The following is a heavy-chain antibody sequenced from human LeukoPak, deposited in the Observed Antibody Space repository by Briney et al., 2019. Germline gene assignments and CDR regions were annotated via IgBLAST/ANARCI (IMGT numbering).Heavy chain of an antibody. Sequence: PGGSLRLSCAASGFTFSNAWMSRVRQAPGKGLEWVGRIKSKTDGGTTDYAAPVKGRFTISRDDSKNTLYLQMNSLKTEDTAVYYCTTELITLDAFDIWGQGTMVTVSS. CDR2: IKSKTDGGTT. D-gene: IGHD3-22*01. J-gene: IGHJ3*02. CDR3: TTELITLDAFDI. CDR1: GFTFSNAW. V-gene: IGHV3-15*01.